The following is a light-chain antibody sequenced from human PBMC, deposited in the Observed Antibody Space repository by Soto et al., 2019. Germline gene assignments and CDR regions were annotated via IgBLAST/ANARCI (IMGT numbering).Light chain of an antibody. V-gene: IGKV3-15*01. J-gene: IGKJ2*01. CDR3: QQYYNWPAYT. Sequence: IVMTQSPVTLSVSPGERVTLSCRASETVRTNLAWFQQKPGQTPRLLIFGASTRATGIPTRFTGSGSETEFTLTIDSLQSEDLAVYYCQQYYNWPAYTLGQGTKLEI. CDR2: GAS. CDR1: ETVRTN.